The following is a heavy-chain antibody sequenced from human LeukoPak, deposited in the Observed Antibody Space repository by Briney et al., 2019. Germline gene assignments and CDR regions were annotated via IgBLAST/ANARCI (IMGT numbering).Heavy chain of an antibody. CDR3: AKAEAFDI. CDR2: ISYDGSNK. J-gene: IGHJ3*02. CDR1: GFTFGSYG. V-gene: IGHV3-30*18. Sequence: GRSLRLSCAASGFTFGSYGMHWVRQAPGKGLEWVAVISYDGSNKYYADSVKGRFTISRDNSKNTLYLQMNSLRAEDTAVYYCAKAEAFDIWGQGTMVTVSS.